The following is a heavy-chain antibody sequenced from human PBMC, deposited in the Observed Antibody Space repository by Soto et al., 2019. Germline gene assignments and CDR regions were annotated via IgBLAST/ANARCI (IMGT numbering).Heavy chain of an antibody. CDR2: ISCGGGST. CDR3: AKVEAYSNDGVFYYYGMDV. D-gene: IGHD4-4*01. Sequence: GRSLRLSCAASAFTFNSYAMGWVRQAPGKGLEWVSAISCGGGSTYSADAGKGRCTITRNNSKNTLYPQMNSRRAEDTDVYYCAKVEAYSNDGVFYYYGMDVWGQGTTVTVSS. J-gene: IGHJ6*02. CDR1: AFTFNSYA. V-gene: IGHV3-23*01.